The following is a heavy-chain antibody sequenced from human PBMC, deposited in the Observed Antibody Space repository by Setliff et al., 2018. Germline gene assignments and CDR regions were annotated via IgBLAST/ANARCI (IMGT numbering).Heavy chain of an antibody. CDR3: ARAAGYSSSWYHYYYGMDV. V-gene: IGHV4-39*01. D-gene: IGHD6-13*01. Sequence: SETLSLTCTVSGGSISSSSYNWGWIRQPPGKGLEWIGSIYYSGSTYYNPSLKSRVTISVDTSKNQFSLKLSSVTAADTAVYYCARAAGYSSSWYHYYYGMDVWGQGTTVTVSS. CDR2: IYYSGST. CDR1: GGSISSSSYN. J-gene: IGHJ6*02.